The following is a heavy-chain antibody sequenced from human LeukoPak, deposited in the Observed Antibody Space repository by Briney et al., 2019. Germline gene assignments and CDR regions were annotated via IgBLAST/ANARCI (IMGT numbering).Heavy chain of an antibody. J-gene: IGHJ4*02. Sequence: GGSLRLSCTASGFTFDDYAMSWVRQAPGKGLEWVGFIRSKGYGATTEYAASVKGRFTISRDDSKSIAYLQMNSLKTEDTAVYYCTRDLGVTNYWGQGALVTVSS. CDR3: TRDLGVTNY. CDR1: GFTFDDYA. V-gene: IGHV3-49*04. CDR2: IRSKGYGATT. D-gene: IGHD4-11*01.